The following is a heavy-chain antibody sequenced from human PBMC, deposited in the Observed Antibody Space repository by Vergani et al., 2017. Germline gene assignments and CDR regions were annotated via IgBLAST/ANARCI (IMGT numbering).Heavy chain of an antibody. CDR1: GFTFDDYG. CDR3: ARGDYYDSSGYYRGDY. Sequence: EVQLVESGGGVVRPGGSLRLSCAASGFTFDDYGMSWVRQAPGKGLEWVSGINWNGGSTGYADSVKGRFTISRDNAKNSLYLQMNSLRADDTALYYCARGDYYDSSGYYRGDYWGQGTLVTVSS. V-gene: IGHV3-20*04. CDR2: INWNGGST. D-gene: IGHD3-22*01. J-gene: IGHJ4*02.